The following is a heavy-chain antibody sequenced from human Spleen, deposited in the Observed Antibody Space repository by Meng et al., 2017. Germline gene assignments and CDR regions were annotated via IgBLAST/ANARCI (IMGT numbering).Heavy chain of an antibody. Sequence: GESLKISCVASELTLSSYSMTWVRQAPGKGLEWVSSISSSGTYIYYADSVKGRFTISRDNDKKSLYLEMNNLTAEDTDVYYCAGVTVARGAEKPCDYWGQGTLVTVSS. J-gene: IGHJ4*02. CDR2: ISSSGTYI. CDR3: AGVTVARGAEKPCDY. V-gene: IGHV3-21*01. D-gene: IGHD3-10*01. CDR1: ELTLSSYS.